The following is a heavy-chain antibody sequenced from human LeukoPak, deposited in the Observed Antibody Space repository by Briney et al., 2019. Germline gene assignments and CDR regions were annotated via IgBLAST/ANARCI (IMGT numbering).Heavy chain of an antibody. J-gene: IGHJ3*02. D-gene: IGHD3-22*01. Sequence: SETLSLTCTVSGGSISSYYWGWIRQPPGKGLEWIGSIYYSGSTYYNPSLKSRVTISVDTSKNQFSLKLSSVTAADTAVYYCASGYYYDSSGYYEGESAFDIWGQGTMVAVSS. CDR2: IYYSGST. V-gene: IGHV4-39*01. CDR3: ASGYYYDSSGYYEGESAFDI. CDR1: GGSISSYY.